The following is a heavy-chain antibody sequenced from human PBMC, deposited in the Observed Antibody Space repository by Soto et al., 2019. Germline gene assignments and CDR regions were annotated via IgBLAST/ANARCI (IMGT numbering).Heavy chain of an antibody. CDR1: GFTFSSYG. D-gene: IGHD3-22*01. Sequence: ALRLSCAASGFTFSSYGMHWVRRAPGKGLEWVAVISYDGSNKYYADSVKGRFTISRDNSKNTLYLQMNSLRAEDTAVYYCAKGASAYYYDSSGYYRHYYYYGMDVWGQGTTVTVSS. V-gene: IGHV3-30*18. CDR2: ISYDGSNK. J-gene: IGHJ6*02. CDR3: AKGASAYYYDSSGYYRHYYYYGMDV.